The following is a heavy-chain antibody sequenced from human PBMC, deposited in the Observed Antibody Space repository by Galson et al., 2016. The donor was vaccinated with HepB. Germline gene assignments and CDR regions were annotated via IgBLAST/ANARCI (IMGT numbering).Heavy chain of an antibody. CDR1: GFTVSNNY. CDR3: ARSSHSSGWPDFDS. V-gene: IGHV3-53*01. J-gene: IGHJ4*02. D-gene: IGHD3-22*01. CDR2: IYSGGGT. Sequence: SLRLSCAASGFTVSNNYMNWVRQAPGKGLQWVSVIYSGGGTDYADSVKGRFSISRDSSKNILYLQMNSLRAEDTAVYYCARSSHSSGWPDFDSWGQGTLVTVSS.